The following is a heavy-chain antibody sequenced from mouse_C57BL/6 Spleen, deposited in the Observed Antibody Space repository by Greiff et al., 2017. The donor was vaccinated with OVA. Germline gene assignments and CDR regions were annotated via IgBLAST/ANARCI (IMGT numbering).Heavy chain of an antibody. CDR2: IDPETGGT. CDR1: GYTFTDYE. D-gene: IGHD3-3*01. J-gene: IGHJ2*01. V-gene: IGHV1-15*01. Sequence: LVESGAELVRPGASVTLSCKASGYTFTDYEMHWVKQTPVHGLEWIGAIDPETGGTAYNQKFKGKAILTADKSSSTAYMELRSLTSEDSAVYYCTRGLRDVYFDYWGQGTTLTVSS. CDR3: TRGLRDVYFDY.